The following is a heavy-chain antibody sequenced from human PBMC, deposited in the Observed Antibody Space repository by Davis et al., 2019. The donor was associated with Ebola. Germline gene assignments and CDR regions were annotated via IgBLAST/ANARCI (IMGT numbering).Heavy chain of an antibody. J-gene: IGHJ4*02. D-gene: IGHD6-25*01. CDR2: TKSKVDGGTT. CDR3: TRGSGTYD. V-gene: IGHV3-15*06. CDR1: GFPFTTAW. Sequence: GGSLRLSCVASGFPFTTAWMSWVRQAPGRGLEWVGRTKSKVDGGTTHYAARVKGRIIISRDDSTNTVYLEMNRMKPEDTGLYFCTRGSGTYDWGQGTRVTVSS.